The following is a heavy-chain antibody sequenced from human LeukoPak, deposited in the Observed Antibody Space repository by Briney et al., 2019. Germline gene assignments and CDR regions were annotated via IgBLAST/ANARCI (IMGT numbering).Heavy chain of an antibody. CDR1: GGSIRSSSYY. V-gene: IGHV4-39*01. J-gene: IGHJ5*02. Sequence: TSETLSLTCTVSGGSIRSSSYYWGWIRQHPGKGLEWNGSIYYSGSTYYNPSLKSRVPISVDTSKIQYSLKLSSVTAADTAVYYCARLRKTLQTRYCSSTSCYQGRWFDPWGQGTLVTVSS. CDR3: ARLRKTLQTRYCSSTSCYQGRWFDP. D-gene: IGHD2-2*01. CDR2: IYYSGST.